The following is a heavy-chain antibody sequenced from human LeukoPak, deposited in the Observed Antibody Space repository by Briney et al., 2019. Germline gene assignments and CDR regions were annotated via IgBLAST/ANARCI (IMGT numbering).Heavy chain of an antibody. D-gene: IGHD3-22*01. CDR1: GFTFDDYA. CDR3: AKDGDSSGYYGYYFDY. V-gene: IGHV3-9*03. CDR2: ISWNSGSI. Sequence: PGRSLRLSCAASGFTFDDYAMHWVRQAPGKGLEWVSGISWNSGSIGYADSVKGRFTISRDNAKNSLYLQMNSLRAEDMALYYCAKDGDSSGYYGYYFDYWGQGTLVTVSS. J-gene: IGHJ4*02.